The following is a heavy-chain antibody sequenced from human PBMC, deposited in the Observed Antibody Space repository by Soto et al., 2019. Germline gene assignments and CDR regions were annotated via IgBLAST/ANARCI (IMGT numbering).Heavy chain of an antibody. V-gene: IGHV3-23*03. Sequence: GGSLIISCAASGFSFTYYSMNWVRQAPGKGLEWVAFIDLSGSTSYYRDSVKGRFTIFKDKSRNTVYLQMNSLTVEDAAVYYCTKDRIPDGIYSFDYWGQGALVTVSS. CDR3: TKDRIPDGIYSFDY. D-gene: IGHD2-15*01. CDR2: IDLSGSTS. CDR1: GFSFTYYS. J-gene: IGHJ4*02.